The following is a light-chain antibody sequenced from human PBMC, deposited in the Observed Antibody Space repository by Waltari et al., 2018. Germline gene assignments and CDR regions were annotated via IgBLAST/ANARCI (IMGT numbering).Light chain of an antibody. Sequence: DIQMTQSPSTLSASVGVKVTITCRSSQSLTNWLAWYQQKPGKAPTLLIYEASTLESGVPSRFSGSGSGAEFTLTISSLQPDDFATYYCQMYTTYSQTFGGGTKVEMK. J-gene: IGKJ4*01. CDR2: EAS. CDR1: QSLTNW. V-gene: IGKV1-5*03. CDR3: QMYTTYSQT.